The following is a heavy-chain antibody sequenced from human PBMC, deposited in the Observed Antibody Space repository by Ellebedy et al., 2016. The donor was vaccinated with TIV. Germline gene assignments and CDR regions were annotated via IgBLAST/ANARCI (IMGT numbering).Heavy chain of an antibody. D-gene: IGHD4-23*01. J-gene: IGHJ5*02. V-gene: IGHV3-30*03. Sequence: GESLKISCAASGFTFSSYGIHWVRQAPGRGLEWVAVISYDGSNKYYADSVKGRFTISRDNSRNTLFLQMNSLRADDTAVYYCARADYGGNYNWFDPWGQGTLVTVSS. CDR2: ISYDGSNK. CDR1: GFTFSSYG. CDR3: ARADYGGNYNWFDP.